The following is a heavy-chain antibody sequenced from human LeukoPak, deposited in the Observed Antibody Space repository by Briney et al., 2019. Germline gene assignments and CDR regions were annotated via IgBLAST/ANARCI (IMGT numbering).Heavy chain of an antibody. V-gene: IGHV1-69*04. CDR3: ARVLAVAGTWWFDP. J-gene: IGHJ5*02. D-gene: IGHD6-19*01. CDR2: IIPILGIA. CDR1: GGAFSSYA. Sequence: SVKVSCKASGGAFSSYAISWVRQAPGQGLEWMGRIIPILGIANYAQKFQGRVTITADKSTSTAYMELSSLRSEDTAVYYCARVLAVAGTWWFDPWGQGTLVTVSS.